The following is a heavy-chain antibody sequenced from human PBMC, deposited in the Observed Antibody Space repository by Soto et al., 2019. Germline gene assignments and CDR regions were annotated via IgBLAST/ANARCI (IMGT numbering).Heavy chain of an antibody. V-gene: IGHV3-9*01. J-gene: IGHJ4*02. D-gene: IGHD6-13*01. CDR2: ISWNSGSI. Sequence: GGSLRLSCAASGFTFDDYAMHWVRQAPGKGLEWVSGISWNSGSIGYADSVKGRFTISRDNAKNSLCLQMNSLRAEDTALYYCAKDLAAAGIYWGQGTLGTVSS. CDR3: AKDLAAAGIY. CDR1: GFTFDDYA.